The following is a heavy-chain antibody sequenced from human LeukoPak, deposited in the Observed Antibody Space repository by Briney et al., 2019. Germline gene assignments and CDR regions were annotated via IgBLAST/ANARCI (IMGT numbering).Heavy chain of an antibody. V-gene: IGHV1-69*01. CDR2: IIPIFGTA. CDR1: GGTFSSYA. Sequence: SVKVSCKASGGTFSSYAISWARQAPGQGLEWMGGIIPIFGTANYAQKFQGRVTITADESTSTAYMELSSLRSEDTAVYYCASLGVYGSGSYYKKYYFDYWGQGTLVTVSS. J-gene: IGHJ4*02. CDR3: ASLGVYGSGSYYKKYYFDY. D-gene: IGHD3-10*01.